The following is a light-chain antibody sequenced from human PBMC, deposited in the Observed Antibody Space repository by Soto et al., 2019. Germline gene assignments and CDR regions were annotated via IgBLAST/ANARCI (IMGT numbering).Light chain of an antibody. V-gene: IGKV1-8*01. CDR3: PKYYLYPYT. J-gene: IGKJ2*01. CDR2: AAS. Sequence: AIRMTQSPSSFSASTGDRVTITCRASQGISSYLAWYQQKPGKAPKLLIYAASTLQSGVPSRFSGSGSGTDFTLTICCLQSEVFVIYHPPKYYLYPYTFR. CDR1: QGISSY.